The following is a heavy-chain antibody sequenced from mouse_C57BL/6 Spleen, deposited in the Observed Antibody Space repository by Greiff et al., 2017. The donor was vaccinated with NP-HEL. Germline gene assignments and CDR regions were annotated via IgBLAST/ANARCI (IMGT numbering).Heavy chain of an antibody. CDR1: GYTFTRYW. Sequence: QVQLQQPGAELVKPGASVKLSCKASGYTFTRYWMQWVKQRPGQGLEWIGEIDPSASYTKYNQKFKGKGKFTVDTSSSTAYMQLSSLTSEDSAYYYCARVDGNYFDYWGQGTTLTVSS. CDR2: IDPSASYT. D-gene: IGHD2-1*01. J-gene: IGHJ2*01. CDR3: ARVDGNYFDY. V-gene: IGHV1-50*01.